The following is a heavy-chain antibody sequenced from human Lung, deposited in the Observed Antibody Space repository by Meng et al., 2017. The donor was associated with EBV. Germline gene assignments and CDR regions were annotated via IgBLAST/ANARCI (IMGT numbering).Heavy chain of an antibody. J-gene: IGHJ2*01. D-gene: IGHD3-22*01. CDR3: ARGGPYPDSSGFHWYFDL. CDR2: INTHTGNP. CDR1: GYTFINYA. V-gene: IGHV7-4-1*02. Sequence: QVQLVQSGVEFKKPGASVKVSCKASGYTFINYAINWVRQAPGQGLEWMGWINTHTGNPTYGQGFTGRFVLSSDTSVSTANLQISSLKAEDTAVYYCARGGPYPDSSGFHWYFDLWGRGTLVTVSS.